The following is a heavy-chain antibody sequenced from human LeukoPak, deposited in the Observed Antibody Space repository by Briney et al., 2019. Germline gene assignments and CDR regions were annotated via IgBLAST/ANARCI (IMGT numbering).Heavy chain of an antibody. D-gene: IGHD2-15*01. CDR3: ARDFCSGGSCYSYFHY. CDR1: GGSISSGDYY. CDR2: IYSSGGT. V-gene: IGHV4-61*08. J-gene: IGHJ4*02. Sequence: SETLSLTCTVSGGSISSGDYYWSWIRQPPGKGLEWIGYIYSSGGTNYNPSLKSRVTISLDTSKNQFSLRLSSVTAADTAVYYCARDFCSGGSCYSYFHYWGQGTLVTVSS.